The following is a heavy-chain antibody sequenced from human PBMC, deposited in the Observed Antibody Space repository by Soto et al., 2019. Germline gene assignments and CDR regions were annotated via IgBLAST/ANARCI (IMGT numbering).Heavy chain of an antibody. J-gene: IGHJ6*03. D-gene: IGHD3-10*01. Sequence: GGSLRLSCAASGFTFSSYWMSWVRQAPGKGLEWVANIKQDGSEKYYVDSVKGRFTISRDNAKNSLYLQRNSLRAEDTAVYYCARVRLEYYYGSGSYYRKDYYYYMDVWGKGTTVTVSS. CDR1: GFTFSSYW. CDR3: ARVRLEYYYGSGSYYRKDYYYYMDV. V-gene: IGHV3-7*01. CDR2: IKQDGSEK.